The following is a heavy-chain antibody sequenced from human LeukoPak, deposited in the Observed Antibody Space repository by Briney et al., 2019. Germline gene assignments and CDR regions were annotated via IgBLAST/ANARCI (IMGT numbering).Heavy chain of an antibody. CDR2: IIPIFGTA. CDR1: GGTFSSYA. J-gene: IGHJ4*01. Sequence: SVMVSCKASGGTFSSYAISWVRQAPGQGLEWMGGIIPIFGTANYAQKFQGRVTITADESTSTAYMGLSSLRSEDTAVYYCARGYDFHYGGDYWGHGTLVTVSS. D-gene: IGHD3-3*01. CDR3: ARGYDFHYGGDY. V-gene: IGHV1-69*13.